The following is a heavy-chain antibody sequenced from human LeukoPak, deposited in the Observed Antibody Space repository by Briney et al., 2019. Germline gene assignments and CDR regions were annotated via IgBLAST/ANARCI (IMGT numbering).Heavy chain of an antibody. D-gene: IGHD6-19*01. Sequence: PRGSLRHSFAASGFTFSSYWMNWVRQAPGKGLEWVATIKEDGSEKYYVDSVKGRFTISRDNAKNTLYLQMNSLRVEDTAVYYCARVHPTHGWFYWGQGGLVPISS. J-gene: IGHJ4*02. CDR2: IKEDGSEK. CDR1: GFTFSSYW. V-gene: IGHV3-7*01. CDR3: ARVHPTHGWFY.